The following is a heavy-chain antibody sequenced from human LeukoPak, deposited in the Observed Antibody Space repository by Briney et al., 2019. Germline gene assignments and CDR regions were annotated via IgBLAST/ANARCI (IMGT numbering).Heavy chain of an antibody. J-gene: IGHJ5*02. Sequence: PSETLSLTCAVYGGSFSGYYWSWIRQPPGKGLEWIGEINHSGSTNYNPSLKSRVTISVDTSKNQFSLKLSSVTAADTAVYYCAGVMSIAARPRRIWFDPWGQGTLVTVSS. V-gene: IGHV4-34*01. D-gene: IGHD6-6*01. CDR1: GGSFSGYY. CDR3: AGVMSIAARPRRIWFDP. CDR2: INHSGST.